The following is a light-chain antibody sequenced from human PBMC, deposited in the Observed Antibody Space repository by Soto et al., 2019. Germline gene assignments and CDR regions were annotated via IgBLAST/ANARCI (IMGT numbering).Light chain of an antibody. V-gene: IGKV1-9*01. CDR1: RGISSY. CDR3: QQLNSYLPLT. Sequence: DIQLTQSPSFLSASVGDRVTITCRASRGISSYLAWYQQKPGKAPKLLIYAASTLQSGVPSRLSGSGSGTEFTLTISSLQPEDFATYYCQQLNSYLPLTFGGGTKVEIK. CDR2: AAS. J-gene: IGKJ4*01.